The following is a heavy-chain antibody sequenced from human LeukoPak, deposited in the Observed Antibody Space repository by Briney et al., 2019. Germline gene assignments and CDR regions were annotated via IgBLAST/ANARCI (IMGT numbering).Heavy chain of an antibody. D-gene: IGHD2/OR15-2a*01. J-gene: IGHJ4*02. V-gene: IGHV4-30-4*08. CDR2: IYYSGST. Sequence: SETLSLTCTVSGDSISSGDYYWSWIRQPPGKGLEWIGYIYYSGSTYYNPSLKSRVTISVDTSKNQFSLKLNSVTAADTAVYFCARGSMPDYWGRGTLVTVSS. CDR1: GDSISSGDYY. CDR3: ARGSMPDY.